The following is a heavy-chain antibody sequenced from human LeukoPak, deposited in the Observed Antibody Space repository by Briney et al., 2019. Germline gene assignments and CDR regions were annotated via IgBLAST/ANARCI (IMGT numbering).Heavy chain of an antibody. Sequence: GGSLRLSCAASGFSFRDYGVHWVRQAPGKGLEGRALMWFDGSIEYSADSVKGRFTISRDSSRRTVDLQMNSLRAEDTAVYYCARDMHSSSWTPPNAFDIWGQGTMVTVSS. CDR1: GFSFRDYG. CDR3: ARDMHSSSWTPPNAFDI. J-gene: IGHJ3*02. CDR2: MWFDGSIE. V-gene: IGHV3-33*01. D-gene: IGHD3-22*01.